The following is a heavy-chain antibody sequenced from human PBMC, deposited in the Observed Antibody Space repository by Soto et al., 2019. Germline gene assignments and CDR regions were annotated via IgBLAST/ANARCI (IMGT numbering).Heavy chain of an antibody. Sequence: VQLVESGGGVVQPGTSLRLSCAASGFTFSDYGMHWVRQAPGKGLEWVAVISYDANNKYYGGSVKGRFTISRDNSKNTLYLQMNSLRAEDTAVYYCAKDLETTHAHDYGVIDYWGQGTLVTVSS. D-gene: IGHD4-17*01. CDR1: GFTFSDYG. J-gene: IGHJ4*02. CDR3: AKDLETTHAHDYGVIDY. V-gene: IGHV3-30*18. CDR2: ISYDANNK.